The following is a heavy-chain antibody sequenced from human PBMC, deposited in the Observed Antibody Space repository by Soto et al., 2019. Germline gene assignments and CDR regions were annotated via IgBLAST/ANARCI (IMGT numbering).Heavy chain of an antibody. CDR1: GFSLSTSGVG. J-gene: IGHJ4*02. Sequence: QITLKESGPTLVKPTQTLTLTCTFSGFSLSTSGVGVGWIRQPPGKALEWLAFLYWDDDKRYSPSLKSRLTITKDTSNNQVPLTMTNMAPVDTATYYCARTSVNWGSRWLVDYWGQGTLVTVAS. CDR2: LYWDDDK. D-gene: IGHD7-27*01. V-gene: IGHV2-5*02. CDR3: ARTSVNWGSRWLVDY.